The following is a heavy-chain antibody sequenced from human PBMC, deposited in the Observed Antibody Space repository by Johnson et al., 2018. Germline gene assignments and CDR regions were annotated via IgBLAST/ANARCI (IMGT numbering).Heavy chain of an antibody. J-gene: IGHJ3*02. D-gene: IGHD3-10*01. Sequence: VQLGEGGGGLVEDGGTRGIWCAASGFSFSSYSMNWVRQALGKGLEWISYSSSSGNMYYADSVEGRFTISRDNAKNSLYLQMNSLRAEDTAVYYCARDSGGVIADAFDIWGQGTMVTVSS. CDR3: ARDSGGVIADAFDI. CDR1: GFSFSSYS. CDR2: SSSSGNM. V-gene: IGHV3-48*04.